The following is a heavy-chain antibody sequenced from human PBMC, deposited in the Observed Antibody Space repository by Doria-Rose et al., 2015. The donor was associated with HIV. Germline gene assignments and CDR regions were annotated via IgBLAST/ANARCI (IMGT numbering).Heavy chain of an antibody. V-gene: IGHV3-21*01. CDR1: GFTFSSHR. J-gene: IGHJ4*02. Sequence: EVQLVESGGGLVRPGGSLRLSCATSGFTFSSHRINWVRQAPGKGLEWVSSLSSTSASLNYADSVRGRFTISRDNARNSLYLQMDSLRAEDTAIYYCATGVTLDYWGQGTLVTVSS. D-gene: IGHD3-10*01. CDR2: LSSTSASL. CDR3: ATGVTLDY.